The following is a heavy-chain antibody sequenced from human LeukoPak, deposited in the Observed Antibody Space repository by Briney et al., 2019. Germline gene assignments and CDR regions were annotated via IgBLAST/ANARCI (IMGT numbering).Heavy chain of an antibody. CDR2: ISGSGGST. V-gene: IGHV3-23*01. Sequence: GGSLRLSCAASGLTFSSYAMSWVRQAPGKGLEWVSAISGSGGSTYYADSVKGRFTISRDNSKNTLYLQMNSLRAEDTAVYYCAKAGFVVVTAYDYWGQGTLVTVSS. CDR3: AKAGFVVVTAYDY. D-gene: IGHD2-21*02. CDR1: GLTFSSYA. J-gene: IGHJ4*02.